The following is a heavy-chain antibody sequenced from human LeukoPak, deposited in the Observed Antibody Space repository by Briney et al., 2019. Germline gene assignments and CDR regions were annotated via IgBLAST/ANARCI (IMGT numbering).Heavy chain of an antibody. CDR3: ARALDSSSGAVFDY. CDR2: MYYSGST. V-gene: IGHV4-39*01. Sequence: PWETLSLTCTVSGVSISSSTYNWGWLRQPPGKGLEWIGSMYYSGSTYYNPSLKSRVNIYVDTSKNQFSLKLSSVTAADTAVYYCARALDSSSGAVFDYWGQGTLVTVSS. D-gene: IGHD6-6*01. CDR1: GVSISSSTYN. J-gene: IGHJ4*02.